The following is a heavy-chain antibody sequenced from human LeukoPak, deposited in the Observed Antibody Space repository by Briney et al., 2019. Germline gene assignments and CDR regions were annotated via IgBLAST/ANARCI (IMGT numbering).Heavy chain of an antibody. D-gene: IGHD3-22*01. Sequence: QPGRSLRLSCAASGCTFSSYAMSWVRQAPGKGLEWVSAISGSGVNKYYTDSVKGRFTISRDNYKNTLYLQVNSMRAEDTAIYYCAKYHSSGYYYFDYWGQGTLVTVSS. CDR3: AKYHSSGYYYFDY. CDR1: GCTFSSYA. V-gene: IGHV3-23*01. CDR2: ISGSGVNK. J-gene: IGHJ4*02.